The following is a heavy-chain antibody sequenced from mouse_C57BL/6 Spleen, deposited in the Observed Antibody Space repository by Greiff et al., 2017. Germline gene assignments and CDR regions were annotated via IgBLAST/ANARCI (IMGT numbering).Heavy chain of an antibody. J-gene: IGHJ4*01. Sequence: QVQLQQSGAELVKPGASVKLSCKASGYTFTSYWMHWVKQRPGQGLEWIGMIHPNSGSTNYNEKFKSKATLTVAKSSSTAYMQLSSLTSEESAVYYCARSGYDYGGGDYAMDYWGQGTSVTVSS. CDR1: GYTFTSYW. CDR2: IHPNSGST. CDR3: ARSGYDYGGGDYAMDY. V-gene: IGHV1-64*01. D-gene: IGHD2-4*01.